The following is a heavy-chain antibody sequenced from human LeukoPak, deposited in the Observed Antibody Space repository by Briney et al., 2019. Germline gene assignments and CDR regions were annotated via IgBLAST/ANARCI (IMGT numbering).Heavy chain of an antibody. J-gene: IGHJ4*02. CDR1: GGSVSSGSYY. CDR2: IYYSGST. V-gene: IGHV4-61*01. D-gene: IGHD6-19*01. Sequence: SETLSLTCTVCGGSVSSGSYYWRWIRQPAGKGRERIGYIYYSGSTNYNPSLKSRVTISVDTSKNQFSLKLSSVTAADTAVYYCARAGGRAVAGLFDYWGQGTLVTVSS. CDR3: ARAGGRAVAGLFDY.